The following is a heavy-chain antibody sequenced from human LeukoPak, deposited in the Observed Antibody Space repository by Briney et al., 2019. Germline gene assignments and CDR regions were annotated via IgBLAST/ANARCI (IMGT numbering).Heavy chain of an antibody. Sequence: PGGSLRLSCAASGFTFTTYAMSWVRQAPGKGLEWVSGISAGGVTTYHADSVKGRFTISRDSSKNTVYLQMNSLRAEDTAVYYCTKGESLWFGEFSMGYWGQGTLVTVSS. CDR3: TKGESLWFGEFSMGY. V-gene: IGHV3-23*01. CDR1: GFTFTTYA. J-gene: IGHJ4*02. CDR2: ISAGGVTT. D-gene: IGHD3-10*01.